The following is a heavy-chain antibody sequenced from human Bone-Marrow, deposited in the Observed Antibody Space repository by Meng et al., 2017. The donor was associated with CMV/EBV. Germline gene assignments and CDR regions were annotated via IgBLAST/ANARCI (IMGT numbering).Heavy chain of an antibody. CDR3: ARMWSIDNSNVNWFDP. J-gene: IGHJ5*02. D-gene: IGHD2/OR15-2a*01. CDR1: GYTFTNYD. Sequence: ASVKVSCKASGYTFTNYDINWVRQAPGQGLEWMGWMNPNIGNTGYAQKFQGRVTMTRDTSISTTYMELSSLRSEDTAVYYCARMWSIDNSNVNWFDPWGQGTLVTVSS. CDR2: MNPNIGNT. V-gene: IGHV1-8*01.